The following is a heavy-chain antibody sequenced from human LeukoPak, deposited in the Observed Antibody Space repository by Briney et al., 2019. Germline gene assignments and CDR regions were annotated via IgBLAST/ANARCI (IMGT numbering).Heavy chain of an antibody. CDR1: GFTFSCYA. CDR3: AKDKNDSGDYSSMAV. D-gene: IGHD4-17*01. CDR2: IQYDGRNK. V-gene: IGHV3-30*02. J-gene: IGHJ6*03. Sequence: GGSLRLSCAASGFTFSCYAMLWVRQAPGKGLEWVAFIQYDGRNKCCADSVKGRFTVSRDNSKNTLYLQMNSLRVEDTAIYYCAKDKNDSGDYSSMAVWAKATTVTVSS.